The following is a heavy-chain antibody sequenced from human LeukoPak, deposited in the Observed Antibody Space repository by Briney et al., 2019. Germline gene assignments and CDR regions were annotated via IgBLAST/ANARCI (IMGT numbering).Heavy chain of an antibody. CDR3: ARDQDVVILLGIIAYDAFDL. CDR2: IRQDGGDI. CDR1: GFTFSKYW. D-gene: IGHD2/OR15-2a*01. Sequence: GGSLRLSCTASGFTFSKYWMTWLRQAPGKGLEWVANIRQDGGDIHYVDSVTGRFTISRDNDKNSLYLQMNSLRAEDTAVYYCARDQDVVILLGIIAYDAFDLWGQGTMVTVSS. J-gene: IGHJ3*01. V-gene: IGHV3-7*01.